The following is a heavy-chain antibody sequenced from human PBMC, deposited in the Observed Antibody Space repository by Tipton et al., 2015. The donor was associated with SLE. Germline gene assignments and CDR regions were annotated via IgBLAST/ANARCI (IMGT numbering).Heavy chain of an antibody. V-gene: IGHV3-64*04. CDR3: AKAGVYSNYIRYFDL. J-gene: IGHJ2*01. Sequence: SLRLSCSGSGLTFSNYAMHWARQAPGKGLEYVSVISSNGGSTYYADSVKGRFTISRDNSKNTLYLQMNSLRAEDTAVYYCAKAGVYSNYIRYFDLWGRGTLVTVSS. CDR2: ISSNGGST. CDR1: GLTFSNYA. D-gene: IGHD4-11*01.